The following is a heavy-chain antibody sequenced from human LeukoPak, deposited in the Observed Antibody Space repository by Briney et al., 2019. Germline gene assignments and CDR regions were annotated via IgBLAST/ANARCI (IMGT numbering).Heavy chain of an antibody. CDR2: IYYSGST. Sequence: SETLSLTCTVSGGSISSSSYYWGWIRQPPGKGLEWIGSIYYSGSTYYNPSLKSRVTISVDTSKNQFSLKLSSVTAADTAMYYCARDPNYYDSSGLYDYWGQGTLVTVSS. J-gene: IGHJ4*02. CDR3: ARDPNYYDSSGLYDY. CDR1: GGSISSSSYY. V-gene: IGHV4-39*07. D-gene: IGHD3-22*01.